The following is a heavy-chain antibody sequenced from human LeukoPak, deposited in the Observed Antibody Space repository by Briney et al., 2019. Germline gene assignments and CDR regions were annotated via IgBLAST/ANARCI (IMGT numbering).Heavy chain of an antibody. V-gene: IGHV4-39*07. CDR3: AREWEQQLAGNNWFDP. J-gene: IGHJ5*02. Sequence: SETLSLTCTVSGGSISSSSYYWGWIRQPPGKGLEWIGSIYYSGSTYYNPSLKSRVTISVDTSKNQFSLKLSSVTAADTAVYYCAREWEQQLAGNNWFDPWGQGTLVTVSS. CDR1: GGSISSSSYY. CDR2: IYYSGST. D-gene: IGHD6-13*01.